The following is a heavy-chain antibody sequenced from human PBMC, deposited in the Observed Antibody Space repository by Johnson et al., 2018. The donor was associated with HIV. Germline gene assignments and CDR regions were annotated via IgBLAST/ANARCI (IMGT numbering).Heavy chain of an antibody. CDR1: GFTFSSYA. CDR3: ARVRGGTGHGAFDI. CDR2: ISYDGSNK. V-gene: IGHV3-30-3*01. J-gene: IGHJ3*02. Sequence: QVLLVESGGGVVQPGRSLRLSCAASGFTFSSYAMHWVRQAPGKGLEWVAVISYDGSNKYYADSVKGRFTISRENSKNTLYLQMNILITEDTAVYYFARVRGGTGHGAFDIWGQGTMVTVSS.